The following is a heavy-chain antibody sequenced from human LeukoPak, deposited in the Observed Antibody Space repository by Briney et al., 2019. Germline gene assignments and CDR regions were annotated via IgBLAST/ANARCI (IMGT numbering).Heavy chain of an antibody. CDR1: GFIFTSHW. Sequence: PGGSLRLSCAASGFIFTSHWMSWVRQTPGKGLEWMANISPDGSDEFYVDSVKGRFTISRDNAKNSVYLQVNNLRAEDTGVYYCSGRSGFSSIYWGQGILVTVSS. CDR3: SGRSGFSSIY. D-gene: IGHD2-2*01. V-gene: IGHV3-7*01. J-gene: IGHJ4*02. CDR2: ISPDGSDE.